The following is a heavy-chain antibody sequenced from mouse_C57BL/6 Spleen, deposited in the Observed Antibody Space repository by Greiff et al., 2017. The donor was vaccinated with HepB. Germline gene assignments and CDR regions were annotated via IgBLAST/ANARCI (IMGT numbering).Heavy chain of an antibody. D-gene: IGHD2-3*01. J-gene: IGHJ3*01. Sequence: EVQGVESGGGLVQPGGSMKLSCVASGFTFSNYWMNWVRQSPEKGLEWVAQIRLKSDNYATHYAESVKGRFTISRDDSKSSVYLQMNNLRAEDTGIYYCTRGIYDGYYWFAYWGQGTLVTVSA. CDR1: GFTFSNYW. CDR3: TRGIYDGYYWFAY. V-gene: IGHV6-3*01. CDR2: IRLKSDNYAT.